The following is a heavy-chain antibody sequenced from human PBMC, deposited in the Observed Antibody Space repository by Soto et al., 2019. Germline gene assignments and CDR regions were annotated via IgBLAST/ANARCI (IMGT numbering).Heavy chain of an antibody. J-gene: IGHJ4*02. CDR1: GVSISSGNW. CDR2: IFHDGTA. V-gene: IGHV4-4*02. CDR3: ARLVYDTRLNYRYFDF. Sequence: PSENLYLTCAVSGVSISSGNWWTWVRQTPQRGLEYIGEIFHDGTANYYPSFERRVAISVDTSKNQFSLKLTSVTAADTAIYFCARLVYDTRLNYRYFDFWGQGARVT. D-gene: IGHD3-10*01.